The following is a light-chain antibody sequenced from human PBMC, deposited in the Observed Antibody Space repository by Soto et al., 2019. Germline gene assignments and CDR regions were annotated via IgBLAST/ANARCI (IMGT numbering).Light chain of an antibody. Sequence: IQMTQSPSSLSASVGDRVTITCRASQSISTYLNWYHQRPGKAPKLLIYAASTLQSGVPSRFSGSASGTDFTLTISSLQPEDFASYYCQQGYSTPYTFGQGTKLEIK. CDR2: AAS. CDR1: QSISTY. V-gene: IGKV1-39*01. J-gene: IGKJ2*01. CDR3: QQGYSTPYT.